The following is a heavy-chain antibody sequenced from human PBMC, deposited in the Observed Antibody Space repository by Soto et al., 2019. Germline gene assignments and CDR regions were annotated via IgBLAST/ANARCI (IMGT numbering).Heavy chain of an antibody. CDR2: INNGGST. J-gene: IGHJ4*02. Sequence: QVQRQQWGAGLLKPSETLSLTCAVYGGSFSGYSWTWIRQPPGKGLGWIGEINNGGSTNYNSSLKSRVTISSDTSKNQFSLKLSSVTAADTAVYFCARGRGGSQYLDYWGQGTLVTVSS. CDR1: GGSFSGYS. CDR3: ARGRGGSQYLDY. V-gene: IGHV4-34*01. D-gene: IGHD2-15*01.